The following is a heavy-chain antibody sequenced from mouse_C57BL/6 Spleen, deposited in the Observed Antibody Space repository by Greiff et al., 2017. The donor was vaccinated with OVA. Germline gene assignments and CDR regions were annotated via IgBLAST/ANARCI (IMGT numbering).Heavy chain of an antibody. J-gene: IGHJ2*01. CDR2: IDPNSGGT. D-gene: IGHD2-10*02. Sequence: QVQLKQPGAELVKPGASVKLSCKASGYTFTSYWMHWVKQRPGRGLEWIGRIDPNSGGTKYNEKFKSKATLTVDKPSSTADMQLSSLTSEDSAVYYCARGSPRYFDYWGQGTTLTVSS. CDR1: GYTFTSYW. CDR3: ARGSPRYFDY. V-gene: IGHV1-72*01.